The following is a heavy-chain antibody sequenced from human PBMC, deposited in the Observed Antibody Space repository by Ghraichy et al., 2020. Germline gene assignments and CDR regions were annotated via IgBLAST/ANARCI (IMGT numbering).Heavy chain of an antibody. Sequence: SQTLSLTCSVSGGSVNTYYWTWIRQSPEKGLEWIRHIYYRGTTTYNPSLKSRVTISLDRAKNQFSLELSSVTAADTAIYYCANSGWFNYFDFWGQGVLVTVSS. CDR3: ANSGWFNYFDF. CDR2: IYYRGTT. CDR1: GGSVNTYY. D-gene: IGHD6-19*01. J-gene: IGHJ4*02. V-gene: IGHV4-59*02.